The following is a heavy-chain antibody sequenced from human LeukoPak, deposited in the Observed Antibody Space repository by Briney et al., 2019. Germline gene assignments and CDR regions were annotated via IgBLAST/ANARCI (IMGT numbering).Heavy chain of an antibody. D-gene: IGHD3-22*01. CDR3: ARDFDTSGYTFDF. V-gene: IGHV3-48*02. Sequence: GGSLRLSCAASGFTFTSYGMSWVRQAPGKGLEWISYISGSSKVTYYADSVRGRFTISRDNAENLLYLQMNSLRDEDTAVYFCARDFDTSGYTFDFWGQGALVTVSS. CDR1: GFTFTSYG. CDR2: ISGSSKVT. J-gene: IGHJ4*02.